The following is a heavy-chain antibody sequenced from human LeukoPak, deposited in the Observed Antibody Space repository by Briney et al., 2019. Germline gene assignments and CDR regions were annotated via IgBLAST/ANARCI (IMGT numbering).Heavy chain of an antibody. D-gene: IGHD3-10*01. J-gene: IGHJ5*02. V-gene: IGHV4-39*07. CDR2: IYYSGST. CDR3: ARVKVRGVLNNNWFDP. CDR1: GGSISSSSYY. Sequence: PSETLSLTCTVSGGSISSSSYYWGWIRQPPGKGLEWIGSIYYSGSTYYNPSLKSRVTISADTSKNQFSLKLSSVTAADTAVYYCARVKVRGVLNNNWFDPWGQGTLVTVSS.